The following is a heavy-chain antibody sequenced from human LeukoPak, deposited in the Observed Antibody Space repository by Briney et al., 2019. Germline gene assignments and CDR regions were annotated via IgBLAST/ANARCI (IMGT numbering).Heavy chain of an antibody. Sequence: PSETLSLTCTVSGGSISSFYWSWIRQPPGKGLEWIGYIYYSGSTNYNPSLKSRVTISVDTSKNQFSLKPSSVTAADTAMYFCARGGRTAIPLWGQGTLVTVSS. V-gene: IGHV4-59*01. CDR3: ARGGRTAIPL. CDR1: GGSISSFY. D-gene: IGHD5-18*01. CDR2: IYYSGST. J-gene: IGHJ4*02.